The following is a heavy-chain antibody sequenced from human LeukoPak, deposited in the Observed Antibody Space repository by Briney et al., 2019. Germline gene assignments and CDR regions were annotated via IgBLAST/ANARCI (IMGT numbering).Heavy chain of an antibody. J-gene: IGHJ4*02. V-gene: IGHV4-34*01. CDR3: AVTIFGVVTGDY. D-gene: IGHD3-3*01. CDR1: GGSFSGYY. Sequence: PSETLSLTCAVYGGSFSGYYWSWIRQPPGKGLEWIGEINHSGSTNYNPSLKSRVTISVDTSKNQFSLKLSSVTAADTAVYYCAVTIFGVVTGDYWGQGTLVTVSS. CDR2: INHSGST.